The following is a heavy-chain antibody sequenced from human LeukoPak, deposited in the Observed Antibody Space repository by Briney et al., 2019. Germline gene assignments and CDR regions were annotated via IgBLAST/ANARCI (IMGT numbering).Heavy chain of an antibody. CDR3: ARVSSWSAFDY. Sequence: PGRSLRLSCVASGFTFSSYGMHWVRQAPGKGLEWVAIIWSDGSTKYYVGSVKGRFTISRDSSKSTLYLQMDSLRAEDTAVYYCARVSSWSAFDYWGQGTLVTVSS. J-gene: IGHJ4*02. CDR1: GFTFSSYG. D-gene: IGHD6-13*01. V-gene: IGHV3-33*01. CDR2: IWSDGSTK.